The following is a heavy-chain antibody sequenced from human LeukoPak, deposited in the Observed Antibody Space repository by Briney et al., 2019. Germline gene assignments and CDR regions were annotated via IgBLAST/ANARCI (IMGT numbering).Heavy chain of an antibody. V-gene: IGHV2-26*01. CDR3: ARIFDGAELAVA. CDR2: IFSNDEK. CDR1: GFSLSNARMG. Sequence: SGPTLVNPTETLTLTCTVSGFSLSNARMGMSWIRQPPGKALEWLAHIFSNDEKSYSTSLKSRLTISKDTTKSQVVLTMTNMDPVDTATYYCARIFDGAELAVAWGQGTLVTVSS. D-gene: IGHD4-17*01. J-gene: IGHJ5*02.